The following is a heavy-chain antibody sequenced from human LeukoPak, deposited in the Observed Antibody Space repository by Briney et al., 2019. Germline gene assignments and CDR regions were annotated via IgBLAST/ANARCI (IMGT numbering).Heavy chain of an antibody. D-gene: IGHD2-15*01. Sequence: GESLKISCKGSGYSFTSYWIGWVRQMPGKGLEGMGIIYPGDSDTRYSPFFQGQVTISANKSLSTSYLQQSNLKASETALYYCARRSPSRGGPTLGYYYYYTAVWGKGTTVTVYS. CDR3: ARRSPSRGGPTLGYYYYYTAV. CDR1: GYSFTSYW. CDR2: IYPGDSDT. V-gene: IGHV5-51*01. J-gene: IGHJ6*03.